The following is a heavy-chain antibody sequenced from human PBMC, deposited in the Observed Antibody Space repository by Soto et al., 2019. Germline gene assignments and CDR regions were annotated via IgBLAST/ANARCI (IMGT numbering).Heavy chain of an antibody. V-gene: IGHV4-34*01. CDR1: GGSFSGYY. J-gene: IGHJ4*02. Sequence: SETLSLTCAVYGGSFSGYYWSWIRQPPGKGLEWIGEINHSGSTNYNPSLKSRFTISVDTSKNQFSRKLSSVTAADTAVYCCARTRGSYYPLSDYWGQGTLVTVSS. CDR3: ARTRGSYYPLSDY. CDR2: INHSGST. D-gene: IGHD1-26*01.